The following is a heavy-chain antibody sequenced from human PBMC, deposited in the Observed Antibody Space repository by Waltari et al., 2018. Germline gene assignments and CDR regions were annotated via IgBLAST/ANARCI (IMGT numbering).Heavy chain of an antibody. J-gene: IGHJ4*02. CDR2: INLDGRPI. CDR1: GFTFSKFW. CDR3: VLYSSELLGDC. D-gene: IGHD6-25*01. Sequence: KLVESGGGLVQPGGSLRLSCVASGFTFSKFWMHWVRQVPGKGLVSVAHINLDGRPITYAESVKGRFTISRDKAKNTLFLQMNSLRLEDTAVYYCVLYSSELLGDCWGQGTQVTVSP. V-gene: IGHV3-74*03.